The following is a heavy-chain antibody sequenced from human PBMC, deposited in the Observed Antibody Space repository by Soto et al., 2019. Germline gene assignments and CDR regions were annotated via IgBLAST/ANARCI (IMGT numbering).Heavy chain of an antibody. Sequence: GESLKISCKGSGYSFTSYWIGWVRQMPGKGLEWMWIIYPGDSDTRYSPSFQGQVTISADTSISNAYLQWSSLKASDTAMYYCARPRGTMIVVVPDAFDIWGQGTMVTVSS. CDR3: ARPRGTMIVVVPDAFDI. J-gene: IGHJ3*02. CDR2: IYPGDSDT. CDR1: GYSFTSYW. V-gene: IGHV5-51*01. D-gene: IGHD3-22*01.